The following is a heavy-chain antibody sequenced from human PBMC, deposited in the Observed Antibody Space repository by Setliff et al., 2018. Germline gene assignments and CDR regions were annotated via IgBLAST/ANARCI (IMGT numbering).Heavy chain of an antibody. D-gene: IGHD3-10*01. J-gene: IGHJ1*01. V-gene: IGHV3-74*03. CDR3: AKVGKSGTWDQYFQY. Sequence: GGSLRLSCVASGFTFGCYWMHWVRQVPGKGLLWVSRINGDGTSITYADSVKGRFVISRDNAANMLFLEMNSLRADDTAVYYCAKVGKSGTWDQYFQYWGQGTLVTVSS. CDR2: INGDGTSI. CDR1: GFTFGCYW.